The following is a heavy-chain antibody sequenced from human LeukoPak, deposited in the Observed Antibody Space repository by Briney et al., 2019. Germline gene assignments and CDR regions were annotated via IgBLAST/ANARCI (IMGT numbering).Heavy chain of an antibody. D-gene: IGHD6-13*01. CDR2: IWYDGSNK. Sequence: PGGSLRLSCAASGFTFSSYGMHWVRQAPGKGLEWVAVIWYDGSNKYYADSVKGRFTISRDNPKNTLYLQMNSLRAEDTAVYYCARGAAAGPFDYWGQGTLVTVSS. J-gene: IGHJ4*02. V-gene: IGHV3-33*01. CDR1: GFTFSSYG. CDR3: ARGAAAGPFDY.